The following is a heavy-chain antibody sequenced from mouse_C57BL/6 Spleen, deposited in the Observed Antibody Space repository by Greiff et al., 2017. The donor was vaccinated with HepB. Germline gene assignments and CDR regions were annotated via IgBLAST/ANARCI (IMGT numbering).Heavy chain of an antibody. CDR3: ARSHGSSPFYYAMDY. D-gene: IGHD1-1*01. CDR2: IYPGDGDT. V-gene: IGHV1-82*01. CDR1: GYAFSSSW. Sequence: QVQLQQSGPELVKPGASVKISCKASGYAFSSSWMNWVKQRPGKGLEWIGRIYPGDGDTNYNGKFKGKATLTADKSSSTAYMQLSSLTSGDSAVYFCARSHGSSPFYYAMDYWGQGTSVPVSS. J-gene: IGHJ4*01.